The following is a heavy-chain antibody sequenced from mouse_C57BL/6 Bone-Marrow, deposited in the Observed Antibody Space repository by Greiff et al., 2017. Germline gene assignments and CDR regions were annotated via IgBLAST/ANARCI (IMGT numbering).Heavy chain of an antibody. V-gene: IGHV5-15*01. CDR2: ISNLAYSI. J-gene: IGHJ4*01. D-gene: IGHD2-4*01. CDR1: GFTFSDYG. Sequence: EVKLMESGGGLVQPGGSLKLSCAASGFTFSDYGMAWVRQAPRKGPEWVAFISNLAYSIYYADTVTGRFTISRANAKNTLYLEMSSLRSEDTAMYYCARSDYGAMDYWGQGTSVTVSS. CDR3: ARSDYGAMDY.